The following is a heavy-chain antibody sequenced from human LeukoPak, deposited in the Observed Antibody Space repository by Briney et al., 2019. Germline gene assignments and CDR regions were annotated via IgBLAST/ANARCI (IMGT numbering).Heavy chain of an antibody. CDR3: TTLVGARGGWFDP. CDR1: GFTFSNAW. CDR2: IKSKTDGGTT. D-gene: IGHD1-26*01. Sequence: PGGSLRPSCAASGFTFSNAWMSWVRQAPGKGLEWVGRIKSKTDGGTTDYAAPVKGRFTISRDDSKNTLYLQMNSLKTEDTAVYYCTTLVGARGGWFDPWGQGTLVTVSS. V-gene: IGHV3-15*01. J-gene: IGHJ5*02.